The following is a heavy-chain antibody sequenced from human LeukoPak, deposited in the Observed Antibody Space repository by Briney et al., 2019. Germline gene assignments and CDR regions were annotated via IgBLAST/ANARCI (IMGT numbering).Heavy chain of an antibody. D-gene: IGHD3-3*01. V-gene: IGHV3-48*01. Sequence: GSLRLSCAASGFTFSSFSMNWVRQAPGKGLEWVSYIRSSGSGTDYTGSVKGRFTISRDNSKYTLYLQMNSLRAEDTAVYYCATAIDFWSGYSAFDYWGQGTLVTVSS. J-gene: IGHJ4*02. CDR1: GFTFSSFS. CDR2: IRSSGSGT. CDR3: ATAIDFWSGYSAFDY.